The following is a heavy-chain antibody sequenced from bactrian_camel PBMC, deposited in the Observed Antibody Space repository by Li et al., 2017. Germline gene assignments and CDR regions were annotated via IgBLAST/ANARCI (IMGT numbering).Heavy chain of an antibody. CDR1: GYIYSNYC. V-gene: IGHV3S53*01. D-gene: IGHD3*01. Sequence: HVQLVESGGGSVQAGGSLRLSCAASGYIYSNYCMGWFRQAPGKEREGVAAISNRDSATYADSVKGRFTISQNDAKNVVYLQMDNMKLDDTAMYYCAPDSSPQMGCYWTRGTQVTVS. J-gene: IGHJ4*01. CDR2: ISNRDSA. CDR3: APDSSPQMGCY.